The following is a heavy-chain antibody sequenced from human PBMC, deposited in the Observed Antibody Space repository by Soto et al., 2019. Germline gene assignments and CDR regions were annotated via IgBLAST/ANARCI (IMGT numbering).Heavy chain of an antibody. CDR1: GDTFKNCV. CDR3: AAELGFVKLSVV. V-gene: IGHV1-69*01. D-gene: IGHD7-27*01. J-gene: IGHJ6*02. Sequence: QVQVVQSGVEVRRPGSSVKVSCKASGDTFKNCVIIWVRQAPGQGLEWMGGIIPLFGTTDFAQRFQGRLTITTDESTTTAYMELSRLRSEDTATYYCAAELGFVKLSVVWGQGTTVIVSS. CDR2: IIPLFGTT.